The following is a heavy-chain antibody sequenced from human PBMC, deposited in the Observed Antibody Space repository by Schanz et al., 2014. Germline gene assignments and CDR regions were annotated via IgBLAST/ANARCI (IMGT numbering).Heavy chain of an antibody. CDR2: IYYSGNT. CDR1: GGSISSGGYS. V-gene: IGHV4-30-2*06. CDR3: ALREKPYGPFAS. D-gene: IGHD3-10*01. J-gene: IGHJ4*02. Sequence: QVQLQQWGAGLLKPSATLSLTCAVSGGSISSGGYSWNWIRQSPGKVLEWIGYIYYSGNTYYNPSLKSLATITVDRSKNRFSLRLNSVTAADTAVYYCALREKPYGPFASWGQGALVTVSS.